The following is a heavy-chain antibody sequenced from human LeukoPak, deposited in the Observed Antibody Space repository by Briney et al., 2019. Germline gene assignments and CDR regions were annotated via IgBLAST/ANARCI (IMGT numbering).Heavy chain of an antibody. V-gene: IGHV3-23*01. CDR2: ISGSGVST. D-gene: IGHD5-12*01. Sequence: GGSLRLSCLTSGFTLSTNAMSWVRQAPGKGLEWVSGISGSGVSTYYADSVKGRSTISRDNSRNSLYLHMNSLRAEDTAMYYCARSGTRGDASDIWGQGTMVTVSS. CDR3: ARSGTRGDASDI. J-gene: IGHJ3*02. CDR1: GFTLSTNA.